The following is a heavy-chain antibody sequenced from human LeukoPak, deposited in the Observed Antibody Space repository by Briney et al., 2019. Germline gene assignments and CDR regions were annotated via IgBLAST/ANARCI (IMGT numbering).Heavy chain of an antibody. J-gene: IGHJ6*04. V-gene: IGHV1-2*02. Sequence: ASVKVSCKASGYTFTGYYVHWVRQAPGQGLEWMGWINPNSGGTNYAQKFQGRVTMTRDTSISTAYMELSRLRSDDTAVYYCARASLCSSTSCPLGVWGKGTTVTVSS. CDR2: INPNSGGT. CDR1: GYTFTGYY. CDR3: ARASLCSSTSCPLGV. D-gene: IGHD2-2*01.